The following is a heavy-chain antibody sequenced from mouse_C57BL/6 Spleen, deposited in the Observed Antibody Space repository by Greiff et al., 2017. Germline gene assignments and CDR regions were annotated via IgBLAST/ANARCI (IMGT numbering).Heavy chain of an antibody. D-gene: IGHD1-1*01. CDR1: GFTFNTYA. V-gene: IGHV10-3*01. CDR3: VSGSSYDWYFDV. J-gene: IGHJ1*03. Sequence: GGGLVQPKGSLKLSCAASGFTFNTYAMHWVRQAPGKGLEWVARIRSKSSNYATYYADSVKDRFTISRDDSQSMLYLQMNNLKTEDTAMYYCVSGSSYDWYFDVWGTGTTVTVSS. CDR2: IRSKSSNYAT.